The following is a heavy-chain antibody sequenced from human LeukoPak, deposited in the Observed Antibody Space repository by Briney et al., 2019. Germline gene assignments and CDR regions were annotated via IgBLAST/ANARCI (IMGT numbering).Heavy chain of an antibody. CDR1: GGSFSGYY. V-gene: IGHV4-34*01. CDR3: ARGLKYYYDSSGYRYYYYMDV. J-gene: IGHJ6*03. CDR2: INHSGST. Sequence: SETLSLTCAVYGGSFSGYYWSWIRQPPGKGLEWIGEINHSGSTNYNPSLKSRVTISVDTSKNQFSLKLSSVTAADTAVYYCARGLKYYYDSSGYRYYYYMDVWGKGTTVTVCS. D-gene: IGHD3-22*01.